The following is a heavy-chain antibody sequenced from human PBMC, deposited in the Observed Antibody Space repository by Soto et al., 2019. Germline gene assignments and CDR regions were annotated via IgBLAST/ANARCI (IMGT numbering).Heavy chain of an antibody. CDR2: IIPIFGTA. CDR3: ASGLGGSGYYSGAFDI. D-gene: IGHD3-22*01. J-gene: IGHJ3*02. Sequence: SVKVSCKASGDTFSTYTISWVRQAPGQGLEWMGGIIPIFGTANYAQKFQGRVTITADESTSTAYMELSSLRSEDTAVYYCASGLGGSGYYSGAFDIWGQGTMVTVSS. V-gene: IGHV1-69*13. CDR1: GDTFSTYT.